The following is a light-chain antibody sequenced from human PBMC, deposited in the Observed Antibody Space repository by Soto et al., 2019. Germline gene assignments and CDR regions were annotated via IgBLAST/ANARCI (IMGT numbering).Light chain of an antibody. V-gene: IGKV1-5*01. Sequence: DIQMTQSPSTLSASVGDRVTITCRASQSISSWLAWYQQKPGKAPKLLIYDASSLESGVPSRFSGSGSGTEFTLTISSLQPDEFATYYCQQYNSYLWTFGQGTKVDI. CDR1: QSISSW. J-gene: IGKJ1*01. CDR2: DAS. CDR3: QQYNSYLWT.